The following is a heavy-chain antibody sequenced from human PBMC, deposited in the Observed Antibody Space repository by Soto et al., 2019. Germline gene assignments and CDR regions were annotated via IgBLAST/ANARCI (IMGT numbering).Heavy chain of an antibody. CDR1: SGSISSSNW. CDR3: AAYGSGSYYRYNWFDP. J-gene: IGHJ5*02. Sequence: SETLSLTCAVASGSISSSNWWSWVRQPPGKGLEWIGEIYHSGSTNYNPSLKSRVTISVDKSKNQFSLKLSSVTAADTAVYYCAAYGSGSYYRYNWFDPWGQGTLVTVSS. CDR2: IYHSGST. V-gene: IGHV4-4*02. D-gene: IGHD3-10*01.